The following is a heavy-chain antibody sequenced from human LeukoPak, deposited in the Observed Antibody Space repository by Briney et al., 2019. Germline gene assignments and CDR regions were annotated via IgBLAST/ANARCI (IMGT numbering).Heavy chain of an antibody. J-gene: IGHJ4*02. V-gene: IGHV3-53*01. CDR3: ARTNPVYGDYDY. Sequence: GGSLRLSCAVSGFTFTDNYMSWVRQAPGKGLEGVSVVYPDGRTYYSDSVKGGFTISRDNSRNTLLLQLNRLRADDTAVYYCARTNPVYGDYDYWGQGTLVTVSS. CDR2: VYPDGRT. CDR1: GFTFTDNY. D-gene: IGHD4-17*01.